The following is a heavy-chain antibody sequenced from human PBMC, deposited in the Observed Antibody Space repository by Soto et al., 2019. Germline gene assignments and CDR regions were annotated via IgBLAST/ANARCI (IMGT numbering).Heavy chain of an antibody. D-gene: IGHD2-15*01. Sequence: QVQLVQSGAEVKKPGASVKVSCKASGYTFTSYYMHWVRQAPGQGLEWMGIINPSGGSTSYAQKFQGRVTMTRDTSTSTVYMELSSLRSEDTAVYYCARGGVVVAAPNWFDPWGQGTLVTVSS. CDR3: ARGGVVVAAPNWFDP. J-gene: IGHJ5*02. V-gene: IGHV1-46*03. CDR1: GYTFTSYY. CDR2: INPSGGST.